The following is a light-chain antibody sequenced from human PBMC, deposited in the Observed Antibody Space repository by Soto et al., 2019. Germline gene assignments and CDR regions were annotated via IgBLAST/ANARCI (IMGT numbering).Light chain of an antibody. V-gene: IGKV4-1*01. CDR3: QAWDSSTAYYV. CDR2: AAS. Sequence: DIVMTQSPDSLAVSLGERATINCKSSQSVFFISNNKNYLAWYQQKPGQPPKLLIYAASTRESGVPDRFSASNSGNTATLTISGTQAMDEADYYCQAWDSSTAYYVFGTGT. J-gene: IGKJ3*01. CDR1: QSVFFISNNKNY.